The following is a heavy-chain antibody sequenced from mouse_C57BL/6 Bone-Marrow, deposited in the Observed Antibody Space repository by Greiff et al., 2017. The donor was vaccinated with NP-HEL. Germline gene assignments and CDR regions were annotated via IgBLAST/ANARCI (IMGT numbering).Heavy chain of an antibody. D-gene: IGHD2-13*01. J-gene: IGHJ2*01. CDR1: GYTFTSYG. Sequence: VQLQESGAELARPGASVKLSCKASGYTFTSYGISWVKQRAGQGLEWIGEIYPRSGNTYYNEKFKGKATLTADTSSSTAYMELRSLTSEDSAVYFCARGDGDYDYFDYWGQGTTLTVSS. CDR2: IYPRSGNT. CDR3: ARGDGDYDYFDY. V-gene: IGHV1-81*01.